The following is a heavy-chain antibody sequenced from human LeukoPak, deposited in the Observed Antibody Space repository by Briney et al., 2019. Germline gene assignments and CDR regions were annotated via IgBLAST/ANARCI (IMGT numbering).Heavy chain of an antibody. CDR3: ARTVSCSSTSCYLSDY. CDR1: GYTFTSYG. V-gene: IGHV1-18*01. J-gene: IGHJ4*02. CDR2: ISAYNGNT. D-gene: IGHD2-2*01. Sequence: GASVKVSRKASGYTFTSYGISWVRQAPGQGLEWTGWISAYNGNTNYAQKLQGRVTMTTDTSTSTAYMELRSLRSDDTAVYYCARTVSCSSTSCYLSDYWGQGTLVTVSS.